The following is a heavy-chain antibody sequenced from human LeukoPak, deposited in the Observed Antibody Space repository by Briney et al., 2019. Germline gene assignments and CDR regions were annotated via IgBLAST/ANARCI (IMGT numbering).Heavy chain of an antibody. CDR2: ISAYNGNT. V-gene: IGHV1-18*01. D-gene: IGHD6-13*01. CDR1: GYTFTSYG. J-gene: IGHJ1*01. Sequence: GASVKVSCKASGYTFTSYGISWVRQAPGQGLEWMGWISAYNGNTNYAQKLQGRVTMTTDTSTSTAYMELRSLRSDDTAVYYCARAPGGTIIAAAGTAEYFQHWGQGTLVTVSS. CDR3: ARAPGGTIIAAAGTAEYFQH.